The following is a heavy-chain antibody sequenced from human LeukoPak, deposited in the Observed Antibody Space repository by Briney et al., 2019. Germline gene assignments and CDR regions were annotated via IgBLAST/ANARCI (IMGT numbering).Heavy chain of an antibody. V-gene: IGHV1-2*02. Sequence: GASVKVSCKASGYTFPGYYMHWVRQAPGQGLGWMGWINPNSGGTNYAQKFQGRVTMTRDTSISTAYMELSRLRSDDTAVYYCAREHSSSPGKGFDYWGQGTLVTVSS. J-gene: IGHJ4*02. D-gene: IGHD6-6*01. CDR1: GYTFPGYY. CDR3: AREHSSSPGKGFDY. CDR2: INPNSGGT.